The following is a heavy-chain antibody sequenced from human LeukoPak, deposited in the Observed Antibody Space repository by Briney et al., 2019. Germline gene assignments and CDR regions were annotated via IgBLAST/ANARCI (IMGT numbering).Heavy chain of an antibody. Sequence: SETLSLTCAVYGGSFSGYYWSWIRQPPGKGLEWIGEINHSGSTNYNPSLKSRVTISVDTSKNQFSLKLSSVTAADTAVYYCARGRLGSSNYWGKGTLVTVSS. CDR2: INHSGST. D-gene: IGHD3-10*01. CDR3: ARGRLGSSNY. V-gene: IGHV4-34*01. J-gene: IGHJ4*02. CDR1: GGSFSGYY.